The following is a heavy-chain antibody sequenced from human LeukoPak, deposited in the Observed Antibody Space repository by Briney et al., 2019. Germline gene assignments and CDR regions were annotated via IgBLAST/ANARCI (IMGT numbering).Heavy chain of an antibody. Sequence: PGGSLRLSCAGSGFTFNSDAVSWVRQAPGKGLEWVSFISGSGDSPKYADSVKGRFTMSRDNSENVVYLLMNNLRVEDTAVYYCANWFHVDYWGQGTLVTVSS. CDR1: GFTFNSDA. V-gene: IGHV3-23*01. CDR2: ISGSGDSP. J-gene: IGHJ4*02. CDR3: ANWFHVDY. D-gene: IGHD3-9*01.